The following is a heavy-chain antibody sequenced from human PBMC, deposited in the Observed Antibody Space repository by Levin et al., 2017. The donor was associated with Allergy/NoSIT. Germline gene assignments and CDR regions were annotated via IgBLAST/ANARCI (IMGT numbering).Heavy chain of an antibody. D-gene: IGHD3-16*01. CDR2: ISYDGSNK. J-gene: IGHJ4*02. V-gene: IGHV3-30-3*01. Sequence: GESLKISCAASGFTFSSYAMHWVRQAPGKGLEWVAVISYDGSNKYYADSVKGRFTISRDNSKNTLYLQMNSLRAEDTAVYYCARDPWGIFGFRYYFDYWGQGTLVTVSS. CDR1: GFTFSSYA. CDR3: ARDPWGIFGFRYYFDY.